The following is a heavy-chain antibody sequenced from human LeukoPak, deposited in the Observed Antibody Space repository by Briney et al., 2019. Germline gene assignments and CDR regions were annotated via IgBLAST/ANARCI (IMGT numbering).Heavy chain of an antibody. Sequence: ASVKVSCKASGYTFIRYYMHWVRQAPGQGLEWMGIINPSGGSTSYAQKFQGRVTMARDTSTSTVYMELSRLRSEDTAVYYCARGGYGDRIDYWGQGTLVSVSS. CDR1: GYTFIRYY. D-gene: IGHD4-17*01. V-gene: IGHV1-46*01. J-gene: IGHJ4*02. CDR3: ARGGYGDRIDY. CDR2: INPSGGST.